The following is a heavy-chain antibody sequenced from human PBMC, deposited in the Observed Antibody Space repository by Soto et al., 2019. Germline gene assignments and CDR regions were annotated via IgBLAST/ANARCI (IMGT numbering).Heavy chain of an antibody. V-gene: IGHV1-3*04. J-gene: IGHJ6*02. CDR3: AREGGGYYYGMDV. D-gene: IGHD3-16*01. CDR2: INTGNGNT. CDR1: GYTFTTYA. Sequence: GASVKVSCKASGYTFTTYAMHWVRQAPGQRLEWMGWINTGNGNTEYLQKFQGRVTITTDTSTSTAYMELRSVRSDDAAVYYCAREGGGYYYGMDVWGQGTTVTVSS.